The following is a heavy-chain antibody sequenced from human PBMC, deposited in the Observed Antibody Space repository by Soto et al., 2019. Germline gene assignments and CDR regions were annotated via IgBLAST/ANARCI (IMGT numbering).Heavy chain of an antibody. CDR3: ARDWSNWDSTSSSWYPDLTLLIDY. Sequence: GGSLRLSCAASGFTFSSYAMHWVRQAPGKGLEWVAVISYDGSNKYYADSVKGRFTISRDNSKNTLYLQMNSLRAEDTAVYYCARDWSNWDSTSSSWYPDLTLLIDYWGQGTLVTVSS. CDR1: GFTFSSYA. D-gene: IGHD6-13*01. CDR2: ISYDGSNK. J-gene: IGHJ4*02. V-gene: IGHV3-30-3*01.